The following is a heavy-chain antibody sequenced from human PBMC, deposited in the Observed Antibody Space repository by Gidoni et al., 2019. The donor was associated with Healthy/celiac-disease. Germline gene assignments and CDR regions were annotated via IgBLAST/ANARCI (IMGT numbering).Heavy chain of an antibody. Sequence: QVQLQQWGAGLLKPSETLSLTCAVYGGSFSGYYWSWIRQPPGKGLEWIGEINHSGSTNYNPSLKSRVTISVDTSKNQFSLKLSSVTAADTAVYYCARGKGRWRYWYFDLWGRGTLVTVSS. V-gene: IGHV4-34*01. CDR2: INHSGST. D-gene: IGHD4-17*01. J-gene: IGHJ2*01. CDR3: ARGKGRWRYWYFDL. CDR1: GGSFSGYY.